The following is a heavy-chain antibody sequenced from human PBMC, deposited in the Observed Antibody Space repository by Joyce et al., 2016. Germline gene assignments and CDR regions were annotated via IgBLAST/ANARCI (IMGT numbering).Heavy chain of an antibody. V-gene: IGHV3-30*18. CDR2: MSHDGTSK. Sequence: QVQLVESGGGVIQPGSSLRLSCAASGFLFSNYGMHWVRQAPGKGLEWVVMMSHDGTSKYYADSVKGRFTISGDSSKNTLYLQMTSLRVEDTAIYYCAKDLMINRWTNYFDQWGQGTLVTVSS. D-gene: IGHD5-24*01. CDR3: AKDLMINRWTNYFDQ. CDR1: GFLFSNYG. J-gene: IGHJ4*02.